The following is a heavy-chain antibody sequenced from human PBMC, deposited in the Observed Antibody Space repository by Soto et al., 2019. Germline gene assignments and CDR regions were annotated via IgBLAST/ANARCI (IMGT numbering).Heavy chain of an antibody. CDR3: ARGPSGDKVHY. CDR1: DGSVSSGSYY. Sequence: PSETLSLTCTVSDGSVSSGSYYWSWIRQPPGEGLEWIGHIFDSGTTYTNPSLRSQVAISLDTSKNHFSLTLSSVTAADTAVYYCARGPSGDKVHYWGQGALVTVSS. D-gene: IGHD7-27*01. CDR2: IFDSGTT. V-gene: IGHV4-30-4*01. J-gene: IGHJ4*02.